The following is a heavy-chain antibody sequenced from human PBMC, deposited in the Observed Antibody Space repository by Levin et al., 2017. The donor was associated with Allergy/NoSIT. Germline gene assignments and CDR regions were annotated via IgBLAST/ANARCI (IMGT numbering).Heavy chain of an antibody. V-gene: IGHV3-30*18. CDR1: GFTFSSYG. J-gene: IGHJ6*02. Sequence: PGGSLRLSCAASGFTFSSYGMHWVRQAPGKGLEWVAVISYDGSNKYYADSVKGRFTISRDNSKNTLYLQMNSLRAEDTAVYYCAKEITRRYGLYYYGMDVWGQGTTVTVSS. CDR3: AKEITRRYGLYYYGMDV. CDR2: ISYDGSNK. D-gene: IGHD1-14*01.